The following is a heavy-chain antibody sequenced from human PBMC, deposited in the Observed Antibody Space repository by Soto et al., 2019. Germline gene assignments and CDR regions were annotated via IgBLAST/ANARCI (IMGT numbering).Heavy chain of an antibody. D-gene: IGHD6-19*01. J-gene: IGHJ5*02. CDR2: MNPNSDGA. CDR3: ARGGGSGWHGDWFDP. CDR1: GYSFTDYY. Sequence: QVHLVQSGAEVKEPGASVKVSCKASGYSFTDYYIHWVRQAPGQGLEWMGWMNPNSDGANYAQKFRGRVTMTRDKSIRTAYMEVNRLTSDDTAVYFCARGGGSGWHGDWFDPWGQETLVTVSS. V-gene: IGHV1-2*02.